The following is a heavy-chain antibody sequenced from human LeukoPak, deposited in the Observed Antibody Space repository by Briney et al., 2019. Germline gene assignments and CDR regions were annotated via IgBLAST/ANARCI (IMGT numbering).Heavy chain of an antibody. J-gene: IGHJ5*02. CDR1: GYTFTSYD. Sequence: ASVKVSCKASGYTFTSYDISWVRQATGQGLEWMGWMNPNSGNTGYAQKFQGRVTMTRNTSISTAYMELSSLRSDDTAVYYCARRGVADVFDPWGQGTLVTVSS. CDR2: MNPNSGNT. CDR3: ARRGVADVFDP. V-gene: IGHV1-8*01. D-gene: IGHD6-19*01.